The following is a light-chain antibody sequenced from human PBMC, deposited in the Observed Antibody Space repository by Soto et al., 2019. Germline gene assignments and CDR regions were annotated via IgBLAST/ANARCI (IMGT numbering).Light chain of an antibody. V-gene: IGKV2-28*01. J-gene: IGKJ1*01. Sequence: DIVMTQSPLSLPVTPGEPASISCRSSQSLLHSNGYNYLDWYLQKQRQSPQLLIYLGSNRSCGVPDMFRGRGSATYTTMIISIVEAEDVVHYCRKQTIRPPRTFGQGTRLDIK. CDR1: QSLLHSNGYNY. CDR2: LGS. CDR3: KQTIRPPRT.